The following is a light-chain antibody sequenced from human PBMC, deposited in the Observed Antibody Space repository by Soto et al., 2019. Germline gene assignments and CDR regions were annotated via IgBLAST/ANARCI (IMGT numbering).Light chain of an antibody. CDR3: QQYKTYSRT. CDR1: QSISSW. J-gene: IGKJ1*01. V-gene: IGKV1-5*03. Sequence: DIQMTQSPSTLSASVGDRVTITCRASQSISSWLAWYQHKPGKAPKLLIYKASSLETGVPSGFSGSGSGTEFTLTISSLQPDDFATYYCQQYKTYSRTFGQGTKVEIK. CDR2: KAS.